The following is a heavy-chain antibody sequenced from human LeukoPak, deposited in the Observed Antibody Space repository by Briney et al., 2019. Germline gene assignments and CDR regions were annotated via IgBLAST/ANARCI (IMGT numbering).Heavy chain of an antibody. D-gene: IGHD1-7*01. CDR1: GGTFSSYA. Sequence: SVKVSCKASGGTFSSYAISWVRQAPGQGLEWMGGIIPIFGTANYAQKFQGRVTITTDEFTSTAYMELSSLRSEDTAVYYCAREELPPYNWNYVDIWGQGTMVTVSS. J-gene: IGHJ3*02. CDR3: AREELPPYNWNYVDI. V-gene: IGHV1-69*05. CDR2: IIPIFGTA.